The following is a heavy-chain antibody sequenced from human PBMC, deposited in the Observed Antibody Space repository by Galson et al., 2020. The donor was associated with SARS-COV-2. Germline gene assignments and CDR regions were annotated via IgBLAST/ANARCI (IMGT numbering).Heavy chain of an antibody. V-gene: IGHV4-38-2*02. CDR3: ARQGVNMIVLVTVPGWYFDL. CDR1: GYSVSTTNY. J-gene: IGHJ2*01. Sequence: SETLSLTCTVSGYSVSTTNYWGWVRQPPGRGLEWIGSVYPSGTTYYNPSLKSRVTISVDTSKNQFSLRLDSVTAADTALYYCARQGVNMIVLVTVPGWYFDLWCRGTLVTGSS. CDR2: VYPSGTT. D-gene: IGHD3-22*01.